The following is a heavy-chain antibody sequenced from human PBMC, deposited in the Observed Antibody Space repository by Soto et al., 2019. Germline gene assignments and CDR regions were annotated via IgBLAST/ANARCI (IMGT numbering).Heavy chain of an antibody. Sequence: HGGSPRLCCAARGFTVCSYWMSWVRQAPGKGLEWVANIKQDGSEKYYVDSVKGRFTISRDNAKNSLYLQMNSLRAEDTAVYYCARAPKEQLVPNWFDPWGQGTLVTVSS. CDR2: IKQDGSEK. J-gene: IGHJ5*02. V-gene: IGHV3-7*05. D-gene: IGHD6-13*01. CDR1: GFTVCSYW. CDR3: ARAPKEQLVPNWFDP.